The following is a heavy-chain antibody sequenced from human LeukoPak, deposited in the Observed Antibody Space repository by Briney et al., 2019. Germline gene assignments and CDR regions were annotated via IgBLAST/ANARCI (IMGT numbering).Heavy chain of an antibody. V-gene: IGHV4-39*01. CDR2: LHYDGTT. CDR3: ASQRVWVSGWQIDS. J-gene: IGHJ4*02. Sequence: PSETLSLTCTVSGGSISRRSYYWAWIRQPPGKGLEWITMLHYDGTTYYNPSLKSRVSIAVDTSKNQYSLELNSVNAADTAVYYCASQRVWVSGWQIDSWGQGTLVTVSS. CDR1: GGSISRRSYY. D-gene: IGHD6-19*01.